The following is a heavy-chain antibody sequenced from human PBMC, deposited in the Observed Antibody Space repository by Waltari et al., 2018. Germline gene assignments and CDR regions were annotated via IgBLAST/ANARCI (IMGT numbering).Heavy chain of an antibody. CDR2: IRYDGSNK. CDR1: GFTFSSYG. CDR3: AKDVSSGYALDY. J-gene: IGHJ4*02. Sequence: QVQLVESGGGVVQPGGSLRLSCAASGFTFSSYGMHWVRQGPGKGLEWVAFIRYDGSNKYYADSVKGRFTMSRDNSKNTLYLQMNSLRAEDTAVYYCAKDVSSGYALDYWGQGTLVTVSS. V-gene: IGHV3-30*02. D-gene: IGHD3-22*01.